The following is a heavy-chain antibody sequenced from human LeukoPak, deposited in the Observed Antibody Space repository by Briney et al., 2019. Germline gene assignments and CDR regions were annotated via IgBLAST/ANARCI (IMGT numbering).Heavy chain of an antibody. CDR3: ARDWTLLRFSEHNGMDV. Sequence: GGSLRLSCAASGFTFSSYGMHWVRQAPGKGLEWVAVIWYDGSNKYYADSVKGRFTISRDNSKNTLYLQMNSLRAEDTAVYYCARDWTLLRFSEHNGMDVWGQGTTVTISS. D-gene: IGHD3-3*01. V-gene: IGHV3-33*01. CDR1: GFTFSSYG. CDR2: IWYDGSNK. J-gene: IGHJ6*02.